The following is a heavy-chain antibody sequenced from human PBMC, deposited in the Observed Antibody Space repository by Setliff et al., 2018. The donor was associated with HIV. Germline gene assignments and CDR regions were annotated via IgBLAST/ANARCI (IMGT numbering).Heavy chain of an antibody. D-gene: IGHD6-19*01. J-gene: IGHJ4*02. V-gene: IGHV3-30*04. CDR3: ARGAVAGNPNFDY. CDR1: GFTFSRYG. CDR2: ISYDGSKK. Sequence: PGGCLRLSCAASGFTFSRYGMHWVRQAPGKGLEWEAFISYDGSKKYDADFVKGRFTISRDNSKNTLYLQMNSLRTEDTAVYYCARGAVAGNPNFDYWGQGTLVTVSS.